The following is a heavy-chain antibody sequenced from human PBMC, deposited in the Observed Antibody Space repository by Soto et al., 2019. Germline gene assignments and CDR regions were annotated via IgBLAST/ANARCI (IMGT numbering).Heavy chain of an antibody. CDR1: GFTVSSNY. CDR2: IYSGGST. CDR3: ARDSIAVAGTLYYGMDL. J-gene: IGHJ6*02. D-gene: IGHD6-19*01. V-gene: IGHV3-53*01. Sequence: GGSLRLSCAASGFTVSSNYMSWVRQAPGKGLEWVSVIYSGGSTYYADSVKGRFTISRDNSKNTLYLQMNSLRAEDTAVYYCARDSIAVAGTLYYGMDLWGQGTTVTVSS.